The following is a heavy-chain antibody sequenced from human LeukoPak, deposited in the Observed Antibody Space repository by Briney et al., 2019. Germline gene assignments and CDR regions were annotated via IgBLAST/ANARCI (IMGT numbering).Heavy chain of an antibody. V-gene: IGHV4-39*07. CDR1: GGSISSSSYY. CDR3: ARLLPTMVRGVVNLYYYYYMDV. Sequence: PSETLSLTCTVSGGSISSSSYYWGWIRQPPGKGLEWIGSIYYSGSTYYNPSLKSRVTISVDTSKNQFSLKLSSVTAADTAVYYCARLLPTMVRGVVNLYYYYYMDVWGKGTTVTISS. D-gene: IGHD3-10*01. J-gene: IGHJ6*03. CDR2: IYYSGST.